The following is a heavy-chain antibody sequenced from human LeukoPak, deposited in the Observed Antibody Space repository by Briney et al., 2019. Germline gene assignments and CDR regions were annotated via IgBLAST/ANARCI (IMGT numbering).Heavy chain of an antibody. D-gene: IGHD2-8*01. CDR1: GFTLSNYA. CDR3: AKGGDYCTNGVCPYYYYYYMDV. Sequence: GGSLRLSCAASGFTLSNYAMHWVRQAPGKGLEWVAIITYDGSNKDYADVVKGRFTISRDNSKNTLYLQMNSLRAEDTAVYYCAKGGDYCTNGVCPYYYYYYMDVWGKGTTVTVSS. CDR2: ITYDGSNK. V-gene: IGHV3-30*04. J-gene: IGHJ6*03.